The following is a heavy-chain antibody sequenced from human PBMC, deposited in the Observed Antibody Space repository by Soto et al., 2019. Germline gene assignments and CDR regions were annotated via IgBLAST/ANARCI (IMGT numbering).Heavy chain of an antibody. CDR1: GFTFSSYA. V-gene: IGHV3-30-3*01. J-gene: IGHJ1*01. D-gene: IGHD3-10*01. CDR2: ISYDGSNK. CDR3: ARALVYYGSGDFQH. Sequence: XXSLRLYFAASGFTFSSYAMHWVLQAPGKGLEWVAVISYDGSNKYYADSVKGRFTISRDNSKNTLYLQMNSLRPEDTAVYYCARALVYYGSGDFQHWGQGTLVTVSS.